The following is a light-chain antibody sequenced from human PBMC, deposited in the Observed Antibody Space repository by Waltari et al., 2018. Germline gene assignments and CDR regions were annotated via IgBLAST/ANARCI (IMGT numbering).Light chain of an antibody. CDR3: QQYFGTPVT. CDR1: QTVLYSDNNNY. J-gene: IGKJ2*01. V-gene: IGKV4-1*01. Sequence: DIVMTQSPDSLAVSLGAKAAIRCKSSQTVLYSDNNNYLGWYQQKPGQPPKVLIKWASTREPGVPDRFVGSGSGTDFTLTINSLQAEDVAVYYCQQYFGTPVTFGQGTRLEIK. CDR2: WAS.